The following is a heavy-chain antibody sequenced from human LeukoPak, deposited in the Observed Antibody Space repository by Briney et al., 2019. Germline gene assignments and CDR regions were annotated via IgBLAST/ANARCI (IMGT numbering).Heavy chain of an antibody. J-gene: IGHJ3*02. CDR2: FDPEDGET. CDR3: ATASIAVAGPDAFDI. CDR1: GYTLTELS. D-gene: IGHD6-19*01. V-gene: IGHV1-24*01. Sequence: ASVTVSCKVSGYTLTELSMHWVRQAPGKGLEWMGGFDPEDGETIYAQKFQGRVTMTEDTSTDTAYMELSSLRSEDTAVYYCATASIAVAGPDAFDIWGQGTMVTVSS.